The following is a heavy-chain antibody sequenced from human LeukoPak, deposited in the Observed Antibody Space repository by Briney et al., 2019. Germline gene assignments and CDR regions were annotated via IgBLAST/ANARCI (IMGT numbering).Heavy chain of an antibody. V-gene: IGHV1-2*02. J-gene: IGHJ4*02. CDR3: ARDLRLSSSSAVGNYFDY. D-gene: IGHD6-6*01. CDR2: INPNSGGT. CDR1: GYTFTSYG. Sequence: ASVKVSCKASGYTFTSYGISWVRQAPGQGLEWMGWINPNSGGTNYAQKFQGRVTMTRDTSISTAYMELSRLRSEDTAVYYCARDLRLSSSSAVGNYFDYWGQGTLVTVSS.